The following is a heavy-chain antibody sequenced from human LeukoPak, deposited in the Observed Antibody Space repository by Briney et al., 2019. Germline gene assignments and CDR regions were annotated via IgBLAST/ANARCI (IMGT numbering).Heavy chain of an antibody. V-gene: IGHV1-18*04. CDR1: GYTFTGYY. CDR2: INPNSGKT. D-gene: IGHD6-19*01. Sequence: ASVKVSCKASGYTFTGYYMHWVRQAPGQGLEWMGWINPNSGKTNYTQNLQGRVTVTTDTSTSTDYMELRSLRSDDTAVYYCARILSYSSGWYYFDYWGQGTLVTVSS. CDR3: ARILSYSSGWYYFDY. J-gene: IGHJ4*02.